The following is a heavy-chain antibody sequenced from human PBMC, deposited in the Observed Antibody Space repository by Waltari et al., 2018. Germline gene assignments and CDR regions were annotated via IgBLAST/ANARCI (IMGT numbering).Heavy chain of an antibody. CDR1: GYTFTGYY. CDR3: ARGGHPLDAFDI. V-gene: IGHV1-2*06. J-gene: IGHJ3*02. Sequence: SGYTFTGYYMHWVRQAPGQGLEWMGRINPNSGGTNYAQKFQGRVTMTRDTSISTAYMELSRLRSDDTAVYYCARGGHPLDAFDIWGQGTMVTVSS. CDR2: INPNSGGT.